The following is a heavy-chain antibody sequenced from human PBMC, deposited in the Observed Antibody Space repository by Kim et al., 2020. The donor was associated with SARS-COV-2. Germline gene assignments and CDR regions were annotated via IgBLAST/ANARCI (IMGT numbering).Heavy chain of an antibody. CDR3: ARISSSWSHDAFDI. D-gene: IGHD6-13*01. J-gene: IGHJ3*02. Sequence: SETLSLTCTVSGYSISSGYYWGWIRQPPGKGLEWIGSIYHSGSTYYNPSLKSRVTISVDTSKNQFSLKLSSVTAADTAVYYCARISSSWSHDAFDIWGQGTMVTVSS. CDR1: GYSISSGYY. V-gene: IGHV4-38-2*02. CDR2: IYHSGST.